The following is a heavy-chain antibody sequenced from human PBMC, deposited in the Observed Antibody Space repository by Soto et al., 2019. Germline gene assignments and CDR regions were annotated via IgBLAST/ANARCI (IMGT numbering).Heavy chain of an antibody. CDR3: ASDGPAPYYYSGMDV. Sequence: QVQLVQSRGEVKKPGASVKVSCKTSGYSFTTYGISWVRQAPGQGLEWMGWISGYNGNTNYAQNLPGRVTXPXAXSXXTAYMELRSLRSADTAVYYCASDGPAPYYYSGMDVWGQGSTVTLSS. CDR1: GYSFTTYG. V-gene: IGHV1-18*01. CDR2: ISGYNGNT. J-gene: IGHJ6*02.